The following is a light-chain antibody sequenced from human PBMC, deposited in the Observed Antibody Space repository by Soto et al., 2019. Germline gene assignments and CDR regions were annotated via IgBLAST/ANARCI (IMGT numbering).Light chain of an antibody. V-gene: IGKV3-15*01. Sequence: EIVMTQSPATLSVSPGQRATLSCRASQSVSRNLAWYQQKPGQAPRLLIYGASTRATGIPARFSSSGSGTEFTLTISSRQSEDFAVYYCQQYNNWPPLTFGGGTKVEIK. J-gene: IGKJ4*01. CDR2: GAS. CDR3: QQYNNWPPLT. CDR1: QSVSRN.